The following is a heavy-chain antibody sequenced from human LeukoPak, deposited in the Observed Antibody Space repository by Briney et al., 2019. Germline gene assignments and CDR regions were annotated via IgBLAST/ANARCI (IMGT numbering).Heavy chain of an antibody. CDR1: GFSFSSYA. J-gene: IGHJ6*03. V-gene: IGHV3-30*04. D-gene: IGHD3-3*01. CDR3: AKGSKEVLFTRDHYMDV. Sequence: GGSLRLSCAASGFSFSSYAMHWVRQAPGKGLDWMAVISYDGSNKKYADSVKGRFTISRDNSKNTLYLQMNSLRAEDTAVYYCAKGSKEVLFTRDHYMDVWGKGTTVTISS. CDR2: ISYDGSNK.